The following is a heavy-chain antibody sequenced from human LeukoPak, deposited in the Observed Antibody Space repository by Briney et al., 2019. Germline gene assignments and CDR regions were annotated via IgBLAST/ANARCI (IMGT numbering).Heavy chain of an antibody. D-gene: IGHD2-2*01. V-gene: IGHV3-53*01. J-gene: IGHJ6*03. CDR3: ATGYCSSTSCYSHYYYMDV. CDR1: GFTVSINY. CDR2: IYSGGST. Sequence: PGGSLRLSCAASGFTVSINYMSWVRQAPGKGLEWVSVIYSGGSTYYADSVKGRFTISRDNSENTLYLQMNSLRAEDTAVYYCATGYCSSTSCYSHYYYMDVWGKGTTVTVSS.